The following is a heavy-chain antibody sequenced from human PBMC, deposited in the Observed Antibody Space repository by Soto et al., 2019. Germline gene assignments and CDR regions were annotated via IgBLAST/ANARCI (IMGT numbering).Heavy chain of an antibody. CDR1: GGTFSSYA. CDR2: VIPIFGTA. Sequence: QVQLVQSGAEVKKPGSSVKVSCKASGGTFSSYAISWVRQAPGQGLEWMGGVIPIFGTANYAQKLQGRVTITADESTSTAYMELSSLRSEDTAVYYCARASHYYDSSGYYPSYYYYYGMDVWGQGTTVTVSS. V-gene: IGHV1-69*01. D-gene: IGHD3-22*01. J-gene: IGHJ6*02. CDR3: ARASHYYDSSGYYPSYYYYYGMDV.